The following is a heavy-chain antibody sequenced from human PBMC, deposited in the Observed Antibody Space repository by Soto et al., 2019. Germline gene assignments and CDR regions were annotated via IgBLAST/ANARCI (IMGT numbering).Heavy chain of an antibody. V-gene: IGHV1-58*02. CDR2: IVVGSGNT. CDR1: GFTFTSSA. J-gene: IGHJ6*02. CDR3: AADYGSGSYRYYYYGMDV. Sequence: QMQLGQSVPEVKKPGTSVKVSCKASGFTFTSSAMQWVRQARGQRLEWIGWIVVGSGNTNYAQKFQERVTITRDMSTSTAYMELSSLRSEDTAVYYCAADYGSGSYRYYYYGMDVWGQGTTVTVSS. D-gene: IGHD3-10*01.